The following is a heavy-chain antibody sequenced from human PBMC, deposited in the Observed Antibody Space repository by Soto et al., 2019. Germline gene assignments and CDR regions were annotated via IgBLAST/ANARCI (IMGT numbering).Heavy chain of an antibody. CDR1: GFTFSSYG. J-gene: IGHJ3*02. D-gene: IGHD1-1*01. Sequence: PGGSLRLSCAASGFTFSSYGMHWVRQAPGKGLEWVAVIRYDGSNKYYADSVKGRFTISRDNSKNTLYLQMNSLRAEDTAVYYCGLPGTPSGTDAFDIWGQRTMVTVSS. CDR3: GLPGTPSGTDAFDI. CDR2: IRYDGSNK. V-gene: IGHV3-30*02.